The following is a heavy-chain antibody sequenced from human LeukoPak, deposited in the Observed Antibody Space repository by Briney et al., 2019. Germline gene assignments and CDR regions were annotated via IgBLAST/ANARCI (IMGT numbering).Heavy chain of an antibody. D-gene: IGHD2-15*01. Sequence: GGSLRLSCAASGFTFSSYAMSWVRQAPGKGLEWVSAISGSGGSTYYADSVKGRFTISRDNSKNTLYLQMNSLRAEDTAVYYCARAGYCSGGSCYSVPPFLYYFDYWGQGTLVTVSS. J-gene: IGHJ4*02. CDR2: ISGSGGST. CDR3: ARAGYCSGGSCYSVPPFLYYFDY. CDR1: GFTFSSYA. V-gene: IGHV3-23*01.